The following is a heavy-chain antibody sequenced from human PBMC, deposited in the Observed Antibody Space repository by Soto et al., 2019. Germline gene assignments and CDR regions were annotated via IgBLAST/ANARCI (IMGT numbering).Heavy chain of an antibody. J-gene: IGHJ4*02. CDR1: GGSIRSYY. CDR3: ARAPDYDFWSGPTQYYFDY. D-gene: IGHD3-3*01. V-gene: IGHV4-59*01. CDR2: IYYSGST. Sequence: SEPLCRTGTVAGGSIRSYYWSWIRQPPGKGLEWIGYIYYSGSTNYNPSLKSRVTISVDTSKNQFSLKLSSVTAADTAVYYCARAPDYDFWSGPTQYYFDYWGRGTLVPVSS.